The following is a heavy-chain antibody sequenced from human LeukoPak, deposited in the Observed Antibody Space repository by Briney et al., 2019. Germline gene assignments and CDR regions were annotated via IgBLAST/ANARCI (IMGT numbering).Heavy chain of an antibody. CDR1: GFTFSGFW. V-gene: IGHV3-7*03. J-gene: IGHJ3*01. Sequence: GGSLRLSCVVSGFTFSGFWMSWSRQAPGKGLEWVASINSDGGEGYYADVMKGRFTISRDNAKNSLYLQINSLRAEDTAVYYCARSSYSSSSSVWGQGTMVTVSS. D-gene: IGHD6-6*01. CDR3: ARSSYSSSSSV. CDR2: INSDGGEG.